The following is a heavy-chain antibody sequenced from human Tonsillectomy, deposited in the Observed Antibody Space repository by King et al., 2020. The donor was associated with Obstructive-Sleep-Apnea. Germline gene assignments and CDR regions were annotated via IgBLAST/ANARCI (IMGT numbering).Heavy chain of an antibody. D-gene: IGHD6-19*01. CDR2: IYDSGST. Sequence: VQLQESGPGLVKPSQTLSLTCAVSGGSISSGGYSWSWIRQPPGKGLEWIGYIYDSGSTDYNPSLKSRVTISVDTSKNQFSLKLSSETAADTAVYYCARGGGWFFDIWGQGKMVTVSS. CDR3: ARGGGWFFDI. CDR1: GGSISSGGYS. J-gene: IGHJ3*02. V-gene: IGHV4-30-4*07.